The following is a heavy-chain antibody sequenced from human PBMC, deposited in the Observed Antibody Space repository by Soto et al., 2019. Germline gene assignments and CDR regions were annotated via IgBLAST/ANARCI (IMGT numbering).Heavy chain of an antibody. CDR2: IYHSGST. D-gene: IGHD6-19*01. CDR3: ARDRDSSGWYVFAPGPGFDP. J-gene: IGHJ5*02. CDR1: GYSISSGYY. V-gene: IGHV4-38-2*02. Sequence: SETLSLTCAVSGYSISSGYYWGWIRQPPGKGLEWIGSIYHSGSTYYNPSLKSRVTISVDTSKNQFSLKLSSVTAADTAVYYCARDRDSSGWYVFAPGPGFDPWGQGTLVTVSS.